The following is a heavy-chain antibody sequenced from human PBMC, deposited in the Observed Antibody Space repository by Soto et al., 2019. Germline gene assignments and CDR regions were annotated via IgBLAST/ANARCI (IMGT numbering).Heavy chain of an antibody. CDR1: GFTFSGSA. D-gene: IGHD5-18*01. CDR2: IRSKANSYAT. CDR3: TRHVDTAMAYYGMDV. J-gene: IGHJ6*02. Sequence: GGSLRLSCAASGFTFSGSAMHWVRQASGKGLEWVGRIRSKANSYATAYAASVKGRFTISRDDSKNTAYLQMNSLKTEDTAVYYCTRHVDTAMAYYGMDVWGQGTTVTVSS. V-gene: IGHV3-73*01.